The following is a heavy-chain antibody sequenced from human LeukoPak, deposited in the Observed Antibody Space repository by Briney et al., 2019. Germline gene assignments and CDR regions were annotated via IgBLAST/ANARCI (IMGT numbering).Heavy chain of an antibody. D-gene: IGHD3-9*01. J-gene: IGHJ4*02. V-gene: IGHV4-59*01. CDR3: TREGYDILTGYRNYFDY. CDR1: GGSFSGYY. Sequence: SETLSLTCAVYGGSFSGYYWSWIRQPPGKGLEWIGYIYYSGSTNYNPSLKSRVTISVDTSKNQFSLKLSSVTAADTAVYYCTREGYDILTGYRNYFDYWGQGTLVTVSS. CDR2: IYYSGST.